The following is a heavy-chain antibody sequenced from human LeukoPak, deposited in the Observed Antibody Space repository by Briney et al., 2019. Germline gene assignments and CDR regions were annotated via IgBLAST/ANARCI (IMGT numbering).Heavy chain of an antibody. J-gene: IGHJ4*02. D-gene: IGHD1-1*01. CDR2: MDPTGSQK. CDR3: AIWTSGNY. Sequence: GGSLRLSCTDSHCAFNRSWMSWVRQAPGKGLEWVANMDPTGSQKRYVDSVKGRFTISKDNPGTSLYLDMHSLRAEDTAIYYCAIWTSGNYWGQGTLVTVSS. CDR1: HCAFNRSW. V-gene: IGHV3-7*01.